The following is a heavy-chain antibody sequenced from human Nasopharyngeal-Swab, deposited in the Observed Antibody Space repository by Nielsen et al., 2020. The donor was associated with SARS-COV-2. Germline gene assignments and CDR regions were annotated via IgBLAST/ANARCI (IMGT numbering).Heavy chain of an antibody. Sequence: TLSLTCSVSGGSIRRGDYYWSWIRQHPGKGLEWIGYISYSGNTYFNPSLKSRVTISLDTSKNQFSLKLSSVTAADTAVYYCARAATVNHFDYWGQGTLVTVSS. V-gene: IGHV4-31*03. D-gene: IGHD4-17*01. CDR2: ISYSGNT. CDR3: ARAATVNHFDY. CDR1: GGSIRRGDYY. J-gene: IGHJ4*02.